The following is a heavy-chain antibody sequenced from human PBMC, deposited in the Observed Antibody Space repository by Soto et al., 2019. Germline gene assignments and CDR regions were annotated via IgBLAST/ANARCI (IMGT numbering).Heavy chain of an antibody. CDR1: EFTFSSYS. J-gene: IGHJ5*02. Sequence: EVQLVESGGGLVKPGGSLRLSCAASEFTFSSYSMNWVRQAPGKGLEWVSSISSSSSYIYYADSVKGRFTISRDNAKNSLYLQMNSLRAEDTAVYYCARDLEWELLGRFDPWGQGTLVTVSS. D-gene: IGHD1-26*01. CDR2: ISSSSSYI. V-gene: IGHV3-21*01. CDR3: ARDLEWELLGRFDP.